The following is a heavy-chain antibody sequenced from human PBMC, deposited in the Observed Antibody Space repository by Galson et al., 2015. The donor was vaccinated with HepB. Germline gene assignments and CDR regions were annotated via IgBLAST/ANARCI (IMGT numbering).Heavy chain of an antibody. J-gene: IGHJ5*02. D-gene: IGHD3-10*01. CDR3: ARTGGHITMVRGIITWLDP. CDR2: INAGNGDT. Sequence: SVKVSCKASGYTFTSFAIHWVRQAPGQSLEWMGWINAGNGDTEYSQKFQGRVTMTRDTSANTAYMELSSLRSEDTAIYYCARTGGHITMVRGIITWLDPWGHGTLVTVSS. CDR1: GYTFTSFA. V-gene: IGHV1-3*01.